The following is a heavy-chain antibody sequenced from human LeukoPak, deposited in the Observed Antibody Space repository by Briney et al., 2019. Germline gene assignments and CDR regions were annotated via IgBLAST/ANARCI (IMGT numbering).Heavy chain of an antibody. CDR2: ISWSSGSI. CDR3: AKCSTSAYTTGWCNWIDP. Sequence: PGGSLRLSCAASGFTFDDYAMHWVRQAPGKGLEWVSGISWSSGSIAYADSVKGRFTISRDNAKNSLYLQMNSLRADDTAVYYCAKCSTSAYTTGWCNWIDPWGQGTLVTVSS. CDR1: GFTFDDYA. D-gene: IGHD6-19*01. J-gene: IGHJ5*02. V-gene: IGHV3-9*01.